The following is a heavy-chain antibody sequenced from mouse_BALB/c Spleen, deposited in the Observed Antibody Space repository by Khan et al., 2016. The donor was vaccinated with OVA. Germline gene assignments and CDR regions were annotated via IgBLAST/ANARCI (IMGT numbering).Heavy chain of an antibody. CDR2: ISSAATYT. CDR1: GFTFSSFV. J-gene: IGHJ3*01. Sequence: EVELVESGGVLVEPGGSLKLSCAASGFTFSSFVMSWVRQTPEKRLEWVATISSAATYTYYPDRVKGRFTISRDNAKTTLYLQMNSLRSDDTAVYYCANGGYGWVAYWGQGALVTVST. CDR3: ANGGYGWVAY. D-gene: IGHD2-10*02. V-gene: IGHV5-9-1*01.